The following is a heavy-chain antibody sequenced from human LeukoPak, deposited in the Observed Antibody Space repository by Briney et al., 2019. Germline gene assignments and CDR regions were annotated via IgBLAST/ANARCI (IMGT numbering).Heavy chain of an antibody. Sequence: ASVTVSCKASGGTFSSYAMSWVRQAPGKGLEWVSAISGSGGSTYYADSVKGRFTISRDNSKNTLYLQMNSLRAEDTAVYYCVKDGGLDFGVVTNYFWGQGTLVTVSS. V-gene: IGHV3-23*01. CDR2: ISGSGGST. J-gene: IGHJ4*02. CDR3: VKDGGLDFGVVTNYF. CDR1: GGTFSSYA. D-gene: IGHD3-3*01.